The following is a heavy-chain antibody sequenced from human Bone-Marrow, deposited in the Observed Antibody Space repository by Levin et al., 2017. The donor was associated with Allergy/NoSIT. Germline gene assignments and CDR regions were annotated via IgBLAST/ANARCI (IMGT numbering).Heavy chain of an antibody. CDR1: GGTFSSYA. Sequence: KISCKASGGTFSSYAISWVRQAPGQGLEWMGGIIPIFGTANYAQKFQGRVTITADESTSTAYMELSSLRSEDTAVYYCAQRLSIAARDGMDVWGQGTTVTVSS. J-gene: IGHJ6*02. CDR2: IIPIFGTA. CDR3: AQRLSIAARDGMDV. D-gene: IGHD6-6*01. V-gene: IGHV1-69*01.